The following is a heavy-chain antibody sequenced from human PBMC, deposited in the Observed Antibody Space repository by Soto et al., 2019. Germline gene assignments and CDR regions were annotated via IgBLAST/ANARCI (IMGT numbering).Heavy chain of an antibody. V-gene: IGHV1-69*13. Sequence: PSFTFPFTASGVTFSSYAISWVREAPGQVLEWMGGIIPIFGTANYAQKFQGRVTITADESTSTAYMELSSLRSEDTAVYYCARALRSGYYPSGYWGQGTMVTGSS. D-gene: IGHD3-22*01. CDR1: GVTFSSYA. J-gene: IGHJ4*02. CDR3: ARALRSGYYPSGY. CDR2: IIPIFGTA.